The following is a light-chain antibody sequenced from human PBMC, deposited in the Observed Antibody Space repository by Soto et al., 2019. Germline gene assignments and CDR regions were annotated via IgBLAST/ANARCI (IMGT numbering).Light chain of an antibody. CDR3: QQYNGYSRT. V-gene: IGKV1-5*01. J-gene: IGKJ1*01. CDR2: DAS. CDR1: QSISSW. Sequence: DIQMTQSPSTLSASVGDRVTITCRASQSISSWLAWYQQKPGKAPNLLISDASSLERGVPSRFGGSGSGTEFTLSIRSLQPNDFATYYCQQYNGYSRTFGQGTKVDI.